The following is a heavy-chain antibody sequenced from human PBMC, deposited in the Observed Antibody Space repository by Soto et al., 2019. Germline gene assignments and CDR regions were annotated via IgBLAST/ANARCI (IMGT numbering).Heavy chain of an antibody. J-gene: IGHJ6*02. D-gene: IGHD2-8*01. CDR2: IYYSGST. CDR3: AREDCTNGVRSDGMDV. CDR1: GVSISSGGYY. Sequence: LSLPCTVSGVSISSGGYYWSWIRHHPGKGLEWIGYIYYSGSTYYNPSLKSRVTISVDTSKNQFSLKLSSVTAADTAVYYCAREDCTNGVRSDGMDVWGQGTTVTVSS. V-gene: IGHV4-31*03.